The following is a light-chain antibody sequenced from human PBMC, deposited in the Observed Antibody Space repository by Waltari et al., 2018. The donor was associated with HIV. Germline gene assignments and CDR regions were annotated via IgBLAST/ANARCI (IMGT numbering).Light chain of an antibody. Sequence: QSALTQPASVSGSPGQSTTISCTGTSSDVGFYHFVSCYQQHQGPAPKLVIYDVTNRPSGVSNRFSGSKSGNTASLTISGLQAEDEADYYCTSYTTSSTPFYVFATGTKVTVL. CDR3: TSYTTSSTPFYV. CDR2: DVT. CDR1: SSDVGFYHF. J-gene: IGLJ1*01. V-gene: IGLV2-14*01.